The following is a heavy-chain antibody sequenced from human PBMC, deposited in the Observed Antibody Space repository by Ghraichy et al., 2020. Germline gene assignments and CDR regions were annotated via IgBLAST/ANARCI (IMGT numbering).Heavy chain of an antibody. J-gene: IGHJ4*02. Sequence: RGSLRLSCAASGFTFSSYAMSWVRQAPGKGLEWVSGISGSGGSTYYADSVKGRFAISRDNSKSTLYLQMNSLRAEDTAIYYCAKGVSDDWGSLTSLHYWGQGTLVTVSS. CDR2: ISGSGGST. CDR1: GFTFSSYA. CDR3: AKGVSDDWGSLTSLHY. V-gene: IGHV3-23*01. D-gene: IGHD7-27*01.